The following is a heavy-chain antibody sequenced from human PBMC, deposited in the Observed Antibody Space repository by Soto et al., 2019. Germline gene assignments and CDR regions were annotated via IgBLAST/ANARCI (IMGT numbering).Heavy chain of an antibody. J-gene: IGHJ6*02. D-gene: IGHD3-9*01. CDR3: ARDKYGPDYDILTGPDDYYYYYGMDV. Sequence: QVQLVESGGGVVQPGRSLRLSCAASGFTFSSYGMHWVRQAPGKGLEWVAVIWYDGSNKYYADSVKGRFTISRDNSKNTLYLQMNSLRAEDTAVYYCARDKYGPDYDILTGPDDYYYYYGMDVWGQGTTVTVSS. CDR1: GFTFSSYG. CDR2: IWYDGSNK. V-gene: IGHV3-33*01.